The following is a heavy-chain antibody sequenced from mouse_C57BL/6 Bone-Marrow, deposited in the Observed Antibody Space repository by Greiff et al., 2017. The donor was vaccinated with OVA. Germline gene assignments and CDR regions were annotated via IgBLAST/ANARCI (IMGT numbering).Heavy chain of an antibody. J-gene: IGHJ1*03. CDR1: GYTFTDYA. D-gene: IGHD1-1*01. CDR2: ISTYYGDA. Sequence: QVQLQQSGPALVRPGVSVKISCKGSGYTFTDYAMHWVQQSHAKSLEWIGVISTYYGDASYHQKFKDKATMTVDKSSSTAYMELARLTSEDSAVYYWARGVYYYGTRGYFDVWGTGTTVTVSS. V-gene: IGHV1-67*01. CDR3: ARGVYYYGTRGYFDV.